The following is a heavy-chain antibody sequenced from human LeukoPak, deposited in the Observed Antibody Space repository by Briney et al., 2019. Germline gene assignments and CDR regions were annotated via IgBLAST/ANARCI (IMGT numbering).Heavy chain of an antibody. Sequence: SETLSLICAVSGYSISSGYYWGWVRQPPGKGLEWIGSIYHSGISYYNPSLKSRVAMSVDTSKKQFSLRPSSVTAADTAVYFCARAPMQFWAFDYWGQGTLVTVSS. CDR3: ARAPMQFWAFDY. D-gene: IGHD6-19*01. V-gene: IGHV4-38-2*01. CDR1: GYSISSGYY. J-gene: IGHJ4*02. CDR2: IYHSGIS.